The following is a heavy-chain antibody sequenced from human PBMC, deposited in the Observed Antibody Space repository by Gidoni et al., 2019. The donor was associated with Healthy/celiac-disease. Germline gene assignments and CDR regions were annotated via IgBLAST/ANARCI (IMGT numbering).Heavy chain of an antibody. CDR3: ARDLWDSKSTMAMDV. D-gene: IGHD1-26*01. Sequence: QVQLVESGGGVVQPGRSLRLSCAASGFTFSSYAMHWVRQAPGKGLEWVAAISYDGSNKYYADSVKGRFTISRDNSKNTLFLQMNSLRPEDTAVYYCARDLWDSKSTMAMDVWGQGTTVTVSS. CDR2: ISYDGSNK. J-gene: IGHJ6*02. CDR1: GFTFSSYA. V-gene: IGHV3-30-3*01.